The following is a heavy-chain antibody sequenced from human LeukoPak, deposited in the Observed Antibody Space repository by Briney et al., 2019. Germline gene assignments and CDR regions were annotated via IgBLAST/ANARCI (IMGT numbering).Heavy chain of an antibody. J-gene: IGHJ4*02. Sequence: PSGTLSLTCAVYGGSFSNYYWTWIRQPPGKGLEWIGEINHSGSTNYNPSLKSRVTISVDTSKNQFSLKLSSVTAADTAVYYCARRAGVSVQLWLRSVFDYWGQGTLVTVSS. CDR3: ARRAGVSVQLWLRSVFDY. V-gene: IGHV4-34*01. CDR2: INHSGST. D-gene: IGHD5-18*01. CDR1: GGSFSNYY.